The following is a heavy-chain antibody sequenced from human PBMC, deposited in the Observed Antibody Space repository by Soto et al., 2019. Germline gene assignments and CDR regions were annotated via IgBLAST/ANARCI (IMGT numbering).Heavy chain of an antibody. V-gene: IGHV3-21*06. CDR3: ARESEDLTSKFDD. J-gene: IGHJ4*02. CDR2: ISSTTNYI. CDR1: GFPFTRYG. Sequence: PGVSLRLSCAASGFPFTRYGMNWVRQAPGKGLEWVSSISSTTNYIYYGDSMKGRFTISRDNAKNSLYMEMNSLRAEDTAVYYCARESEDLTSKFDDWCQGNLVTVFS.